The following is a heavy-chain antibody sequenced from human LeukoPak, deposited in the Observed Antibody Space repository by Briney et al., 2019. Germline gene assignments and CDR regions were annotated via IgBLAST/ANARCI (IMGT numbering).Heavy chain of an antibody. V-gene: IGHV3-23*01. D-gene: IGHD3-22*01. CDR2: ISGSGGST. J-gene: IGHJ4*02. CDR1: GFTFSSYA. Sequence: PGGSLRLSCAASGFTFSSYAMSWVRQAPGKGLEWVSAISGSGGSTYYADSVKGRFTISRDNSKNTLYLQMNSLRAEDTAAYYCAKDQLRYYYDSSGYFDYWGQGTLVTVSS. CDR3: AKDQLRYYYDSSGYFDY.